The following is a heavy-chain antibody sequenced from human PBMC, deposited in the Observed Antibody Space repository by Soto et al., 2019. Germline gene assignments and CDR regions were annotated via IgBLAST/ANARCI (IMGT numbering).Heavy chain of an antibody. J-gene: IGHJ4*02. CDR3: AKDHPKPYYDILTGYPQY. CDR2: ISYDGSNK. V-gene: IGHV3-30*18. Sequence: GGSLRLSCAASGFTFSSYGMHWVRQAPGKGLEWVAVISYDGSNKYYADSVKGRFTISRDNSKNTLYLQMNGLRAEDTAVYYFAKDHPKPYYDILTGYPQYWGQGTLVTVSS. D-gene: IGHD3-9*01. CDR1: GFTFSSYG.